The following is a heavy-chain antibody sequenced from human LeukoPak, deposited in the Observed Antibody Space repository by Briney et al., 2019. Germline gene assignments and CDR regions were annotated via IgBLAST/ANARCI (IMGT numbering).Heavy chain of an antibody. CDR2: IRYDGSNK. CDR1: GFTFSSYG. J-gene: IGHJ5*02. CDR3: AKKPSGGATIGDNWFDP. D-gene: IGHD1-26*01. V-gene: IGHV3-30*02. Sequence: GGSLRLSCAASGFTFSSYGMHWVRQAPGKGLEWVAFIRYDGSNKYYADSVKGRFTISRDNSKNTLYLQMNSLRAEDTAVYYCAKKPSGGATIGDNWFDPWGQGTPVTVSS.